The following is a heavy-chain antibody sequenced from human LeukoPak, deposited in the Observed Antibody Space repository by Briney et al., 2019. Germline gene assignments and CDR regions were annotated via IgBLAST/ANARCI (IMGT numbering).Heavy chain of an antibody. CDR2: IDHSGGT. J-gene: IGHJ5*02. V-gene: IGHV4-39*07. Sequence: PSETLSLTCTVSGGSISSSSYYWGWLRQPPGKGLEWIGSIDHSGGTYFSPSLRSRVNLSVDTSKNQFSLNLISVTAADTAVYYCARGPSITIFRVVMYTWFDPWGQGTPLSVSS. D-gene: IGHD3-3*01. CDR1: GGSISSSSYY. CDR3: ARGPSITIFRVVMYTWFDP.